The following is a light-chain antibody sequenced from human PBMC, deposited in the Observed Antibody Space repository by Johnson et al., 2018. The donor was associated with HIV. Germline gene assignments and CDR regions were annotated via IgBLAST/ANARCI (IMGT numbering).Light chain of an antibody. CDR3: GTWDSSLSGPG. CDR1: SSNIGNNY. Sequence: QFVLTQPPSVSADPGQKVTISCSGSSSNIGNNYVSWYQQLPGRAPKLLIYDNNKRPSGIPDRFSGSKSGTSATLGITGLQTGDEADYYCGTWDSSLSGPGFGSGTKVTVI. V-gene: IGLV1-51*01. CDR2: DNN. J-gene: IGLJ1*01.